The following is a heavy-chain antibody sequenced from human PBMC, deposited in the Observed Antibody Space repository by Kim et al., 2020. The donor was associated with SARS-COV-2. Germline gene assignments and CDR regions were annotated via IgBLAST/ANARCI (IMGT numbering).Heavy chain of an antibody. CDR2: IYSGGST. Sequence: GGSLRLSCAASGFTVSSNYMSWVRQAPGKGLEWVSVIYSGGSTYYADSVKGRFTISRDNSKNTLYLQMNSLRAEDTAVYYCARDGRYVPFDYWGQGTLVTVSS. D-gene: IGHD3-16*01. CDR3: ARDGRYVPFDY. CDR1: GFTVSSNY. J-gene: IGHJ4*02. V-gene: IGHV3-53*01.